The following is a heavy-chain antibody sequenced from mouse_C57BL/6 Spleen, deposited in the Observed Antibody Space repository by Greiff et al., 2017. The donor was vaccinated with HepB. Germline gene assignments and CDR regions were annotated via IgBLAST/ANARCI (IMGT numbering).Heavy chain of an antibody. Sequence: VQLQQSGTVLARPGASVKMSCKTSGYTFTSYWMHWVKQRPGQGLEWIGAVYPGNSDPSYNQKFKGKAKLTAVTSASTAYMELSSLTNEDSAVYYCTLDTSGYHFAYWGQGTLVTVSA. CDR3: TLDTSGYHFAY. J-gene: IGHJ3*01. CDR1: GYTFTSYW. D-gene: IGHD3-2*02. CDR2: VYPGNSDP. V-gene: IGHV1-5*01.